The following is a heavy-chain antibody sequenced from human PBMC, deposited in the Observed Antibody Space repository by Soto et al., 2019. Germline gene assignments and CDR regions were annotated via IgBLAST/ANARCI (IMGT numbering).Heavy chain of an antibody. V-gene: IGHV3-48*02. CDR1: GFTFRSYS. CDR2: ISSSSSTI. CDR3: GRLMIVTVGDAFDI. Sequence: GGSLRLSCAASGFTFRSYSLTWVRRAPGEGLEWISYISSSSSTIYYGDSVKGRFAISRDNARNSLSLQMTSLRDEDTAVYYFGRLMIVTVGDAFDIWGQGTMVTVSS. J-gene: IGHJ3*02. D-gene: IGHD3-22*01.